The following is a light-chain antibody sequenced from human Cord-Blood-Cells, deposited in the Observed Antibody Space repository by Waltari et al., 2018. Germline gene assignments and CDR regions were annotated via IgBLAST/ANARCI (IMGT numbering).Light chain of an antibody. Sequence: DIVMTQSPDSLAVSLGERATINCKSGQSVLYSSNNKNYLAWYQRKPGQPPKLLIYWASTRESGVPDRFSGSGSGTDFTLTISSLQAEDVAVYYCQQYYSTLPITFGQGTRLEIK. CDR2: WAS. CDR1: QSVLYSSNNKNY. J-gene: IGKJ5*01. CDR3: QQYYSTLPIT. V-gene: IGKV4-1*01.